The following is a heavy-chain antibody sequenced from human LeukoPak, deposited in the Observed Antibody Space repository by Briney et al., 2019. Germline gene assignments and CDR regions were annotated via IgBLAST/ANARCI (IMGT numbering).Heavy chain of an antibody. J-gene: IGHJ1*01. Sequence: GGSLRLSCAASGFTFSSYGMSWVRQAPGKGLEWVANIKQDGSEKYYVDSVKGRFTISRDNAKNSLSLQMNSLRAEDTAVYYCAKEKALLQAEYFHHWGQGTLVTVSS. D-gene: IGHD1-26*01. CDR1: GFTFSSYG. V-gene: IGHV3-7*03. CDR3: AKEKALLQAEYFHH. CDR2: IKQDGSEK.